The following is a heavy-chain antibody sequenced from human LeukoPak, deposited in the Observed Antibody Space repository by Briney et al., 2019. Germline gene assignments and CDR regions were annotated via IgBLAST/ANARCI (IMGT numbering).Heavy chain of an antibody. V-gene: IGHV4-34*01. D-gene: IGHD1-1*01. CDR1: GGSFSGYY. Sequence: PSEPLSLTCAAYGGSFSGYYWSWIRQPPGKGLEWIGEINHSGSTNYNPSLKSRVTISVDTSKNQFSLKLSSVTAADTAVYYCARGLELVPWGQGTLVTVSS. J-gene: IGHJ5*02. CDR2: INHSGST. CDR3: ARGLELVP.